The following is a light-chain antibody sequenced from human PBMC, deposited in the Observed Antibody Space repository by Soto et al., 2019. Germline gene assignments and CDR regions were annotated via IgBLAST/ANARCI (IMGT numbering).Light chain of an antibody. CDR3: CSYTSTSTRYV. V-gene: IGLV2-11*01. Sequence: QSVLTQPRSVSGSPGQSVTISCPGTTNYVSWYQQHPGKAPKLMIYDVNKRPSGFPDRYSGSKSGNTASLTISGLHAEDEADYYCCSYTSTSTRYVFVTGTTVNVL. J-gene: IGLJ1*01. CDR2: DVN. CDR1: TNY.